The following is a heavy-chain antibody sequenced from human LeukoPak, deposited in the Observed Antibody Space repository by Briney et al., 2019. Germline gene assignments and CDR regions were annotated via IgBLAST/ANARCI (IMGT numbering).Heavy chain of an antibody. CDR3: ARAHYDSSGYYSTPVLGWFDP. CDR2: INPKSGGT. CDR1: GYSFTGHY. V-gene: IGHV1-2*02. D-gene: IGHD3-22*01. Sequence: ASVKVSCKASGYSFTGHYMHWVRQAPGQGLEWMGWINPKSGGTNYAQKFQGRVSMTRDTSISTAYMDMSSLRSDDTAVYYCARAHYDSSGYYSTPVLGWFDPWGQGTLVTVSS. J-gene: IGHJ5*02.